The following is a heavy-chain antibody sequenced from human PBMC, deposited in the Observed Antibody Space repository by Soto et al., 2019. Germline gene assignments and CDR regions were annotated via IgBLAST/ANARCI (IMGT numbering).Heavy chain of an antibody. CDR3: ARAVDAAAGTSYNWNGEAYFGY. D-gene: IGHD1-20*01. CDR1: GYTFTSYA. Sequence: QVQLVQSGAEVKKPGASVKVSCKASGYTFTSYAMHWVRQAPGQRLEWMGWINAGNGNTKYSQKFQGRITITRDTPESTGYMELRSLRYEDTAVYYCARAVDAAAGTSYNWNGEAYFGYWGQGTLLTVSS. V-gene: IGHV1-3*01. J-gene: IGHJ4*02. CDR2: INAGNGNT.